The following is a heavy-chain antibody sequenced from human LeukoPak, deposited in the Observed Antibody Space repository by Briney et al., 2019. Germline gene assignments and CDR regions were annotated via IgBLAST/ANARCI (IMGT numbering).Heavy chain of an antibody. CDR2: INHSGST. CDR3: ARVRFWSGYYPYNWFDP. CDR1: GGSFSGYY. V-gene: IGHV4-34*01. J-gene: IGHJ5*02. Sequence: SETLSLTCAVYGGSFSGYYWSWIRQPPEKGLEWIGEINHSGSTNYNPSLKSRVTISVDTSKNQFSLKLSSVTAADTAVYYCARVRFWSGYYPYNWFDPWGQGTLVTVSS. D-gene: IGHD3-3*01.